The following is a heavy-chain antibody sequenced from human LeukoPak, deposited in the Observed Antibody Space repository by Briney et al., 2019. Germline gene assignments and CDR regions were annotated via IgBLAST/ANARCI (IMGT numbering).Heavy chain of an antibody. CDR2: IYYSGST. V-gene: IGHV4-59*08. Sequence: PSETLSLTCTVSGGSISSYYWSWIRQPPGKGLEWIGYIYYSGSTNYNPSLKSRVTISVDTSKNQFSLKLSCVTAADTAVYYCARQLPAYYYYGMDVWGQGTTVTVSS. CDR1: GGSISSYY. J-gene: IGHJ6*02. CDR3: ARQLPAYYYYGMDV. D-gene: IGHD5-18*01.